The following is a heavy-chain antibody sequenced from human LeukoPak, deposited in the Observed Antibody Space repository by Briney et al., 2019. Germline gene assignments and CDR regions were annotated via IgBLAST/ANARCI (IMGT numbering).Heavy chain of an antibody. CDR1: GVPISSYH. CDR2: IYYSGST. Sequence: PSETLSLTCTVCGVPISSYHGIWIPQPPGKGLECIGYIYYSGSTNYNPSLKSRVSLSVDTSKNQFSLKLSSVTAADTAVYYCARANDSESYYYYYMDVWGKGTTVSVFS. CDR3: ARANDSESYYYYYMDV. D-gene: IGHD3-3*01. V-gene: IGHV4-59*01. J-gene: IGHJ6*03.